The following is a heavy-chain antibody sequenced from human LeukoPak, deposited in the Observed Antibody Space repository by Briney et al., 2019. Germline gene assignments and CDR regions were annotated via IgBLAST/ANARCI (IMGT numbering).Heavy chain of an antibody. D-gene: IGHD4-23*01. V-gene: IGHV3-23*01. CDR2: ISGSGGST. Sequence: PGGSLRLSCAASGFTFSSYAMSWVRQAPRKGLEWVSAISGSGGSTYYADSVKGRFTISRDNSKNTLYLQMNSLRAEDTAVYYCAKMVTPVLWYFDLWGRGTLVTVSS. CDR3: AKMVTPVLWYFDL. J-gene: IGHJ2*01. CDR1: GFTFSSYA.